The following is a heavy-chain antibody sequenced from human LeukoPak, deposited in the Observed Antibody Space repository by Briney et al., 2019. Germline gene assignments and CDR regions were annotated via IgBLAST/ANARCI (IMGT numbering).Heavy chain of an antibody. Sequence: ASVRVSCKASGYTFSGYYIHWVRQAPGQGLEWMGWINPNGGGTNYARKFQGRVTMTRATSITTAYMELSRLTSDDTAVYYCTTDHRTISGVVTPDYWGQGTLVTVSS. J-gene: IGHJ4*02. CDR2: INPNGGGT. V-gene: IGHV1-2*02. CDR3: TTDHRTISGVVTPDY. D-gene: IGHD3-3*01. CDR1: GYTFSGYY.